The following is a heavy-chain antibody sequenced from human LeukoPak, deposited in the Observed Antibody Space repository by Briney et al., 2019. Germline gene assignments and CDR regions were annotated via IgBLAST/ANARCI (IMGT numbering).Heavy chain of an antibody. J-gene: IGHJ3*02. CDR1: GGSFSGYY. V-gene: IGHV4-34*01. CDR2: INHSGST. Sequence: PSETLSLTCAVYGGSFSGYYWSWIRQPPGKGLEWIGEINHSGSTNYNPSLKSRVTISVHTSKNQFSLKLSSVTAADTAVYYCARDKVRYQQPQLMAGNGAFDIWGQGTVVTVSS. D-gene: IGHD2-2*01. CDR3: ARDKVRYQQPQLMAGNGAFDI.